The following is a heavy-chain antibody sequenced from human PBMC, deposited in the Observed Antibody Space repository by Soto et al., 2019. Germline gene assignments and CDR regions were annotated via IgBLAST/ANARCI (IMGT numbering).Heavy chain of an antibody. CDR2: IKSKTDGGTT. D-gene: IGHD6-19*01. V-gene: IGHV3-15*01. CDR3: TTAVAGTYYYYGMDV. CDR1: GFTFSNAW. Sequence: WWSLRLSCAASGFTFSNAWMSWFRQAPGKGLEWVGRIKSKTDGGTTDYAAPVKGRFTISRDDSKNTLYLQMNSLKTEDTAVYYCTTAVAGTYYYYGMDVWGQGTTVTV. J-gene: IGHJ6*02.